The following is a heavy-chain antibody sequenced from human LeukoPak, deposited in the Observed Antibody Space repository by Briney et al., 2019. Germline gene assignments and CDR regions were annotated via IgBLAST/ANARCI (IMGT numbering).Heavy chain of an antibody. CDR3: ARGAKGVGATNHYYYYYMDV. J-gene: IGHJ6*03. Sequence: SETLSLTCTVSGGSISSSSYYWGWIRQPPGKGLEWIGSIYYSGSTYYNPSLKSRVTISVDTSKNQFSLKLSSVTAADTAVYYCARGAKGVGATNHYYYYYMDVWGKGTTVTVSS. D-gene: IGHD1-26*01. CDR2: IYYSGST. V-gene: IGHV4-39*07. CDR1: GGSISSSSYY.